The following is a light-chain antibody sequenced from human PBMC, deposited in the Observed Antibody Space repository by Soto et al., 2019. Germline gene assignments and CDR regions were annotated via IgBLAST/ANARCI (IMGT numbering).Light chain of an antibody. CDR2: GNS. Sequence: QSVLTQPPSVSGAPGQRVTISCTGSRSNIGAGYDVHWYQQLPGTAPKLLIYGNSNRPSGVPDRFSGSQSGASASLAITGLQADDEADYYCQSYDSRLRGSVFGPGTKVTVL. CDR3: QSYDSRLRGSV. J-gene: IGLJ1*01. CDR1: RSNIGAGYD. V-gene: IGLV1-40*01.